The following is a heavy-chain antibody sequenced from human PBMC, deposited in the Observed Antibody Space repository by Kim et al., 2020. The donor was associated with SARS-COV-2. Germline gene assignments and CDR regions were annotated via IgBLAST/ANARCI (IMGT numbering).Heavy chain of an antibody. CDR1: GFTFSDYY. Sequence: GGSLRLSCAASGFTFSDYYMSWIRQAPGKGLEWVSYISSSSSYTNYADSVKGRFTISRDNAKNSLYLQMNSLRAEDTAVYYCARGGYGDCVEGYYYYGMDVWGQGTTVTVSS. V-gene: IGHV3-11*05. D-gene: IGHD4-17*01. CDR2: ISSSSSYT. CDR3: ARGGYGDCVEGYYYYGMDV. J-gene: IGHJ6*02.